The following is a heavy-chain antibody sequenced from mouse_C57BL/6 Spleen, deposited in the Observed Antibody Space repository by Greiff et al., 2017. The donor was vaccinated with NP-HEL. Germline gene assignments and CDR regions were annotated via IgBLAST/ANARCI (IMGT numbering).Heavy chain of an antibody. CDR3: ARSYDGYHIYYAMDY. J-gene: IGHJ4*01. Sequence: QVQLKQSGPELVKPGASVKISCKASGYAFSSSWMNWVKQRPGKGLEWIGRIYPGDGDTNYNGKFKGKATLTADKSSSTAYMQLSSLTSEDSAVYFCARSYDGYHIYYAMDYWGQGTSVTVSS. V-gene: IGHV1-82*01. D-gene: IGHD2-3*01. CDR2: IYPGDGDT. CDR1: GYAFSSSW.